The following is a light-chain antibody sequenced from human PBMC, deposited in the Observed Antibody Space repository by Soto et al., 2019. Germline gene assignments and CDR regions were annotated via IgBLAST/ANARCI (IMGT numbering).Light chain of an antibody. V-gene: IGKV1D-8*01. CDR3: QQYYSFPLT. J-gene: IGKJ4*01. CDR1: QGISSY. Sequence: IQMTQSPSSLSGSVVDSVTISCLMSQGISSYLAWYQQKPGKAPELLIYAASTLQSGVPSRFSGSGSGTDFTLTISCLQSEDFATYYCQQYYSFPLTFGGGTKVDI. CDR2: AAS.